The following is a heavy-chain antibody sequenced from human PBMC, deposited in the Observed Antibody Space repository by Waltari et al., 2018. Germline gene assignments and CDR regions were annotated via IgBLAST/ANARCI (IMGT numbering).Heavy chain of an antibody. V-gene: IGHV4-39*07. D-gene: IGHD3-10*01. CDR1: GGSISSSSYY. J-gene: IGHJ3*02. CDR2: IYYRGST. Sequence: QLQLQESGPGLVKPSETLSLTCTVSGGSISSSSYYWGWIRQPPGKGLEWIGSIYYRGSTYYNPSLKSRVTISVDTSKNQFSLKLSSVTAADTAVYYCAANLMADAFDIWGQGTMVTVSS. CDR3: AANLMADAFDI.